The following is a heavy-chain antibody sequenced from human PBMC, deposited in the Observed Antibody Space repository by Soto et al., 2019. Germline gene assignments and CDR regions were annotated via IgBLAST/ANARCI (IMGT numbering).Heavy chain of an antibody. J-gene: IGHJ4*02. D-gene: IGHD3-3*01. V-gene: IGHV6-1*01. Sequence: QVQLQQSGPGLVKPSQTLSLTCAISGDSVSSNSAAWNWIRQSPSRGLEWLGRTYYRSKWYNDYAVSVKSRITLNPDTSKNQFSLQLNSVTPEDTAVYYCARESELRFLEWLLFFDYWGQGTLVTVSS. CDR1: GDSVSSNSAA. CDR3: ARESELRFLEWLLFFDY. CDR2: TYYRSKWYN.